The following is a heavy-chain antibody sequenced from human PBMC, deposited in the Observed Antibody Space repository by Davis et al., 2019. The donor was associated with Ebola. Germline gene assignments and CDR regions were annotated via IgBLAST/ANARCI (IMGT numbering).Heavy chain of an antibody. J-gene: IGHJ4*02. CDR1: GFTSGCCA. V-gene: IGHV3-48*04. CDR2: ISSGSTTI. Sequence: PGGSLRLSCTASGFTSGCCAMNWVRQAPGKELEWASYISSGSTTIYYADSVKGRFTISRDNSGNTLYLVMDSLRADDSAVYYCARAPTTSIVAAVLRFDYWGQGTLVTVSS. D-gene: IGHD6-13*01. CDR3: ARAPTTSIVAAVLRFDY.